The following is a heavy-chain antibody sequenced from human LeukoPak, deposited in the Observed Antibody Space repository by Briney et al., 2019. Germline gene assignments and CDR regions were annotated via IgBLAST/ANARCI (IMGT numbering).Heavy chain of an antibody. Sequence: ASVKVSCKASGSTFSGYYMHWVRQAPGQGLEWMGWINPNSGGTSYAQKFRGRVTMTRDTSISTAYMELSRLRSDDSAVYYCATSGMVRGMDVWGQGTTVTVSS. CDR2: INPNSGGT. CDR1: GSTFSGYY. D-gene: IGHD3-10*01. CDR3: ATSGMVRGMDV. V-gene: IGHV1-2*02. J-gene: IGHJ6*02.